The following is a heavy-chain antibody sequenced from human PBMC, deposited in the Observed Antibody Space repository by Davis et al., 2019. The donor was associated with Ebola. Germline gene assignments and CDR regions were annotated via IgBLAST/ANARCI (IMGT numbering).Heavy chain of an antibody. CDR1: GFTFSSYW. CDR3: ARDSYSSSSGDIWYYYYGMDV. J-gene: IGHJ6*02. CDR2: IKQDGSEK. Sequence: PGGSLRLSCAASGFTFSSYWMSWVRQAPGKGLEWVANIKQDGSEKYYVDSVKGRFTISRDNAKNSLYLQMNSLRAEDTAVYYCARDSYSSSSGDIWYYYYGMDVWGQGTTVTVSS. V-gene: IGHV3-7*01. D-gene: IGHD6-6*01.